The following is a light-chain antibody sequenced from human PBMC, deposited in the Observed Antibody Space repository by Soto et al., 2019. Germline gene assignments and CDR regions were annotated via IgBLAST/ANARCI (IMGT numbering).Light chain of an antibody. J-gene: IGKJ1*01. CDR1: QGISSA. Sequence: AIQLTQSPSSLSASVGDRVTITCRASQGISSALAWYQQKPGKAPKLLIYDASSLESWVPSRFSGSGSGKDFTLPISSLQPEDFATYYCQQFNSYPPRTLGQGTKVEIK. V-gene: IGKV1-13*02. CDR2: DAS. CDR3: QQFNSYPPRT.